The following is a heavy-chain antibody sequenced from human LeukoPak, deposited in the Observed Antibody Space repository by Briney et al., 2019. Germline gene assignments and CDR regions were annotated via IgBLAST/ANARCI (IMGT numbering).Heavy chain of an antibody. CDR1: GFIFSSYS. J-gene: IGHJ4*02. CDR2: ISSSSSYI. Sequence: GGSLRLSCAASGFIFSSYSMNWVRQAPGKGLEWVSSISSSSSYIYYADSVKGRFTISRDNAKNSLYLQMNSLRAEDTAVYYCARASLSGWEIDYWGQGTLVTVSS. CDR3: ARASLSGWEIDY. V-gene: IGHV3-21*01. D-gene: IGHD6-19*01.